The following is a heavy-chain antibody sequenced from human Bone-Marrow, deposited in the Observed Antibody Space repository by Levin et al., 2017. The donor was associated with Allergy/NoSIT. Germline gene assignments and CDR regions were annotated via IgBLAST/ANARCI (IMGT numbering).Heavy chain of an antibody. D-gene: IGHD5-12*01. CDR2: IYPGDSDV. CDR1: GFDFATTW. CDR3: ARLWNSFTSITRSFDV. V-gene: IGHV5-51*01. J-gene: IGHJ3*01. Sequence: TGGSLRLSCEGLGFDFATTWIAWVRQMPGKGLEWMGIIYPGDSDVSYSPSFQGQVTISVDKSVNTAFLHWRSLKASDNGIFYCARLWNSFTSITRSFDVWGQGTKVTVSP.